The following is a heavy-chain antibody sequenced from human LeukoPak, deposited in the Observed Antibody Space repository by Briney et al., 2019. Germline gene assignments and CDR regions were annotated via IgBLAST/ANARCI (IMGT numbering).Heavy chain of an antibody. CDR3: ARDRQLVTYYYYGMDV. D-gene: IGHD6-6*01. CDR1: GGSISSSSYY. J-gene: IGHJ6*02. V-gene: IGHV4-39*02. CDR2: IYYSGST. Sequence: SETLSLTCTVSGGSISSSSYYWGWIRQPPGKRLGWIGSIYYSGSTYYNPSLKSRVTISVDTSKNQFSLKLSSVTAADTAVYYCARDRQLVTYYYYGMDVWGQGTTVTVSS.